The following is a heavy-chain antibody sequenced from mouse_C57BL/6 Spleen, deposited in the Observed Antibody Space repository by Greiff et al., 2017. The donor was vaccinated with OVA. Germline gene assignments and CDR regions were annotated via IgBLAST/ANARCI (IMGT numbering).Heavy chain of an antibody. D-gene: IGHD1-1*01. Sequence: QVQLKQSGAELVKPGASVKLSCKASGYTFTEYTIHWVKQRSGQGLEWIGWFYPGSGSIKYNEKFKDKATLTADKSSSTVYMELSRLTSEDSAVYFCARHEDQRLLRSTFLAYWGQGTLVTVSA. V-gene: IGHV1-62-2*01. J-gene: IGHJ3*01. CDR2: FYPGSGSI. CDR1: GYTFTEYT. CDR3: ARHEDQRLLRSTFLAY.